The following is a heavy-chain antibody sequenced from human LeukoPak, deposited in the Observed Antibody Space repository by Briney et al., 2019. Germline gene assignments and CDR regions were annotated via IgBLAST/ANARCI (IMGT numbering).Heavy chain of an antibody. V-gene: IGHV3-21*01. Sequence: GGSLRLSCAGSGFTFSSYSMNWVRQAPGKGLEWVSSITSSSSYIYYADSVKGRLTISRDNAKKSVYLQMNSLRAEDTAVYYCARGSTYSSGWYTGFDYWGQGTLVTVSS. D-gene: IGHD6-19*01. CDR1: GFTFSSYS. J-gene: IGHJ4*02. CDR2: ITSSSSYI. CDR3: ARGSTYSSGWYTGFDY.